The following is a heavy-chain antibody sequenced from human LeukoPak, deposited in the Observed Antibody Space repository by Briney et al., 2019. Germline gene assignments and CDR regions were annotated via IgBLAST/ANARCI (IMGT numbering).Heavy chain of an antibody. D-gene: IGHD2-15*01. CDR2: IYHSGST. CDR1: GGSISSSNW. Sequence: SGTLSLTCGVSGGSISSSNWWSWVRQPPRKGLEWIGEIYHSGSTNYNPSLKSRVTISVDKSKDQVSLKLSSVTAADTAVYYCARDSCSGGSCYSISGPKSPDAFDIWGQGTMVTVSS. V-gene: IGHV4-4*02. J-gene: IGHJ3*02. CDR3: ARDSCSGGSCYSISGPKSPDAFDI.